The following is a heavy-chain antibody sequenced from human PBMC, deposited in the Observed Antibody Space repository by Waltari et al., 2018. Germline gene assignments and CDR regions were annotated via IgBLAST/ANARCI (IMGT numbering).Heavy chain of an antibody. D-gene: IGHD1-26*01. J-gene: IGHJ4*02. V-gene: IGHV3-23*04. CDR3: ARSGISGSYRDFDY. Sequence: EVQLVESGGGLVQPGGSLRLSCAASGFTFSSYAMSWVRQAPGKGLEWVSAIRGRGGSKYYADSGKGRFTISRDNSKNTLYLQMNSLRSEDTAVYYCARSGISGSYRDFDYWGQGTLVTVSS. CDR1: GFTFSSYA. CDR2: IRGRGGSK.